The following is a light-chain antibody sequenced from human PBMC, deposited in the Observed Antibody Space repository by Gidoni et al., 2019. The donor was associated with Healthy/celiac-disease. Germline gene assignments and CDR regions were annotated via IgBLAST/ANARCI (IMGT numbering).Light chain of an antibody. CDR2: DAS. V-gene: IGKV3-11*01. J-gene: IGKJ2*01. CDR3: QQRSNWPPMYT. CDR1: QSVSSY. Sequence: EIVLTQSPATLSLSPGERATLSGRASQSVSSYLAWYQQNPGQAPRLLIYDASNRATGIPARFSGSGSGTDFTLTTSSLEPEDFAVYYCQQRSNWPPMYTFGQGTKLEIK.